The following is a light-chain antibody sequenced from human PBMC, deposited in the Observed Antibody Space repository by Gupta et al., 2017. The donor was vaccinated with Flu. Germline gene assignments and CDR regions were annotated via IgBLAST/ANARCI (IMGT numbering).Light chain of an antibody. CDR1: ALSKQY. CDR3: QSAGNSVIGV. CDR2: KDS. J-gene: IGLJ1*01. Sequence: SYELTQPPSVSLSPGQTARITCSADALSKQYVYWYQQKPGQAPVLMMSKDSDRPSGIPERFSGSSSGTTVTLTISGVQAEDEADYYCQSAGNSVIGVFGTGTKVTVL. V-gene: IGLV3-25*02.